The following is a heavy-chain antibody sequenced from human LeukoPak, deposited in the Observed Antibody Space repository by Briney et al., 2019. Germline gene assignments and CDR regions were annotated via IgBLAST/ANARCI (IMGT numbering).Heavy chain of an antibody. CDR3: AREGASSSFGY. Sequence: GGSLRLSCAASGFMFSNYWMHWVRQAPGKGLEWVANIEQDGSKKSYVDSVKCRFTISRDNSKNTLYLQMNSLRAEDTAVYYCAREGASSSFGYWGQGTLVTVSS. V-gene: IGHV3-7*03. CDR2: IEQDGSKK. CDR1: GFMFSNYW. J-gene: IGHJ4*02. D-gene: IGHD6-13*01.